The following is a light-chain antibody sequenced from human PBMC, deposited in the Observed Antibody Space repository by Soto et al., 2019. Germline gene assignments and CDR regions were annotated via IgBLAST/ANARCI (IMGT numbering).Light chain of an antibody. V-gene: IGKV3-11*01. J-gene: IGKJ5*01. CDR2: AAS. Sequence: EIVLTQSPATLSLSPGERATLSCRASQSVNNYLAWYQQKPGQAPRLLIYAASNRATGIPARFSGSGSGTDFSLTISSLEPEDFAVYYCQQRSDCPITFGLGTRLEIK. CDR1: QSVNNY. CDR3: QQRSDCPIT.